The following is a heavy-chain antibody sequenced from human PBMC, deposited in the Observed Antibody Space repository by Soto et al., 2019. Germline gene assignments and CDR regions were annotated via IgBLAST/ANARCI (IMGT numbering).Heavy chain of an antibody. D-gene: IGHD1-26*01. CDR3: ARSPRTGSYLDAFDI. CDR1: GYTFSNYW. J-gene: IGHJ3*02. CDR2: IYPGDSDT. V-gene: IGHV5-51*01. Sequence: GESLKISCEGSGYTFSNYWIVWVRQMPGKGLEWMGIIYPGDSDTRYSPSFQGQVTISADKSISTAYLQWRSLKASDTAMYYCARSPRTGSYLDAFDIWGQGTLVTVS.